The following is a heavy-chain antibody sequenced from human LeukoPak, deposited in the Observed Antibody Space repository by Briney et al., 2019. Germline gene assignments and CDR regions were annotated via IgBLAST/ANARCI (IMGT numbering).Heavy chain of an antibody. Sequence: SETLSLTCTVSRGSTSSYYWSWIRQPPGKGLEWIGYIYYCGRANYNTSLKSRVTISVDTSKNQCSLKLSSVTAADTAVYYCARTGYSYGYWGGFDYWGQGTLVTVSS. CDR1: RGSTSSYY. D-gene: IGHD5-18*01. V-gene: IGHV4-59*01. CDR3: ARTGYSYGYWGGFDY. J-gene: IGHJ4*02. CDR2: IYYCGRA.